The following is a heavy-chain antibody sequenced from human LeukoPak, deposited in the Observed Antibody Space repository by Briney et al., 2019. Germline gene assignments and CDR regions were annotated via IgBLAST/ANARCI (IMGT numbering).Heavy chain of an antibody. D-gene: IGHD4-17*01. Sequence: GGSLRLSCAASGFTFSSYGMLWVRQAPGKGLEWVAVISYDGSNKYYADSVKGRFTISRDNSKNTLYLQLNSLRAEDTAVYYCAKDDQHYGDYPGWFDPWGQGTLVTVSS. CDR1: GFTFSSYG. J-gene: IGHJ5*02. CDR2: ISYDGSNK. V-gene: IGHV3-30*18. CDR3: AKDDQHYGDYPGWFDP.